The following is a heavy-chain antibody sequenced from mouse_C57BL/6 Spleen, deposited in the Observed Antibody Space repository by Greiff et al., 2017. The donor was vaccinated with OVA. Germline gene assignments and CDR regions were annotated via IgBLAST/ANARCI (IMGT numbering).Heavy chain of an antibody. D-gene: IGHD2-3*01. CDR1: GFNIKNTY. Sequence: EVKLMESVAELVRPGASVKLSCTASGFNIKNTYMHWVKQRPEQGLEWIGRIDPANGHTKYAPKFQGKATITADTSSNTAYLQLSSLTSEDTASYDCARDDGYYVGFAYWGQGTLVTVSA. CDR2: IDPANGHT. CDR3: ARDDGYYVGFAY. J-gene: IGHJ3*01. V-gene: IGHV14-3*01.